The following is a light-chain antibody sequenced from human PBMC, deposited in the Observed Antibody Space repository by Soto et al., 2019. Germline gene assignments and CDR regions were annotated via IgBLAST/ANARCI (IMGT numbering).Light chain of an antibody. CDR3: SSYTSRDTVI. CDR2: EIS. CDR1: SSDVGAYDH. J-gene: IGLJ2*01. V-gene: IGLV2-14*01. Sequence: QSVLTQPASVSGSPGQSITISCSGTSSDVGAYDHVSWYQQYPGKAPKFIIFEISNRPSGISRRFSGSRSGNTASLTISRLQAEDEAYYYCSSYTSRDTVIFGGGTKVTVL.